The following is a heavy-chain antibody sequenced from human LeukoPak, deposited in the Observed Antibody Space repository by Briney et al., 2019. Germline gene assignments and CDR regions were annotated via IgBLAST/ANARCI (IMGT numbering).Heavy chain of an antibody. Sequence: SVKVSCKASGGTFSSYAISWVRQAPGQGLEWMGGIIPIFGTANYAQKFQGRVTITADESTSTAYMELSSLRSEDTAVYYCARDNVVRGVTLFDPWGQGTLVTVSS. D-gene: IGHD3-10*01. CDR1: GGTFSSYA. CDR3: ARDNVVRGVTLFDP. J-gene: IGHJ5*02. V-gene: IGHV1-69*13. CDR2: IIPIFGTA.